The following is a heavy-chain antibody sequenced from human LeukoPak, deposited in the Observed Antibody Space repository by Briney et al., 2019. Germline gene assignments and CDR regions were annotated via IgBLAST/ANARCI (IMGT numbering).Heavy chain of an antibody. J-gene: IGHJ4*02. D-gene: IGHD3-9*01. CDR1: GGSISSGGYS. CDR3: ARGNGISFDY. Sequence: PSQTPSLTCAVSGGSISSGGYSWSWIRQPPGKGLEWIGYIYHSGSTYYNPSLKSRVTISVDRSKNQFSLKLSSVTAADTAVYYCARGNGISFDYWGQGTLVTVSS. CDR2: IYHSGST. V-gene: IGHV4-30-2*01.